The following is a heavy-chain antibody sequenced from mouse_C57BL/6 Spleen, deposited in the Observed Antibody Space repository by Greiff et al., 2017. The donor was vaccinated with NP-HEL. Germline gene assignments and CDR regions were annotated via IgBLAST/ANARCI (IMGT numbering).Heavy chain of an antibody. J-gene: IGHJ3*01. CDR1: GFTFSDYG. V-gene: IGHV5-17*01. D-gene: IGHD2-1*01. Sequence: DVKLVESGGGLVKPGGSLKLSCAASGFTFSDYGMHWVRQAPEKGLEWVAYISSGSSTIYYADTVKGRFTISRDNAKNTLFLQMTSLRSEDTAMYYCARDGNYDWFAYWGQGTLVTVSA. CDR2: ISSGSSTI. CDR3: ARDGNYDWFAY.